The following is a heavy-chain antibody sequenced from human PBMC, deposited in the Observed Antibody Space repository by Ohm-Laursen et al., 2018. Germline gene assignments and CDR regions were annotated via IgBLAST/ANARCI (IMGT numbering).Heavy chain of an antibody. V-gene: IGHV1-8*02. CDR2: MNPNSGNT. Sequence: ASVKVSCKASGYTFTGYYMHWVRQAPGQGLEWMGWMNPNSGNTGYAQKFQGRVTMTRNTSISTAYMELSSLRSEDTAVYYCNVVVTATIASNWGQGTLVTVSS. D-gene: IGHD2-21*02. CDR1: GYTFTGYY. J-gene: IGHJ4*02. CDR3: NVVVTATIASN.